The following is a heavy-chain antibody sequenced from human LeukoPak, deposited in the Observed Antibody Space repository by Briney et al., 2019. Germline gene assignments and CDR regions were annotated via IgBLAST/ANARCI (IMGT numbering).Heavy chain of an antibody. J-gene: IGHJ1*01. CDR3: ARDRVAVAGTYFQH. CDR2: ISYDGSNK. V-gene: IGHV3-30*04. Sequence: GRSLRLSCAASGFTFSSYAMHWVRQAPGKGLEWVAVISYDGSNKYYADSVKGRFTISRDNSKNTLYLQMNSLRAEDTAVYYCARDRVAVAGTYFQHWGQGTLVTVSS. D-gene: IGHD6-19*01. CDR1: GFTFSSYA.